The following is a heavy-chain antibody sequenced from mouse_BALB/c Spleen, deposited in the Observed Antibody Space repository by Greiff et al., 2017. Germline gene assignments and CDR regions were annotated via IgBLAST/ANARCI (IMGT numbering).Heavy chain of an antibody. V-gene: IGHV5-17*02. J-gene: IGHJ2*01. CDR2: ISSGSSTI. CDR1: GFTFSSFG. CDR3: ARWGDFDY. Sequence: EVMLVESGGGLVQPGGSRKLSCAASGFTFSSFGMHWVRQAPEKGLEWVAYISSGSSTIYYADTVKGRFTISRDNPKNTLFLQMTSLRSEDTAMYYCARWGDFDYWGQGTTLTVSS.